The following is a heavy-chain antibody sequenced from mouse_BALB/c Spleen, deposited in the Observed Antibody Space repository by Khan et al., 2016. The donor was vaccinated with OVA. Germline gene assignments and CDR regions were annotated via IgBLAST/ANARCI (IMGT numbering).Heavy chain of an antibody. CDR3: SREVGTMAY. V-gene: IGHV1-69*02. J-gene: IGHJ3*01. CDR2: IYPSDSYT. Sequence: QVQLQQPGAELVRPGTSVKLSCKASGYTFTNYWINWVKQRPGQGLEWIGNIYPSDSYTNYNQNFKDKATLTVDKSSSTAYMQLSSPTSEDSAVYYCSREVGTMAYWGHGTLGTVSA. CDR1: GYTFTNYW.